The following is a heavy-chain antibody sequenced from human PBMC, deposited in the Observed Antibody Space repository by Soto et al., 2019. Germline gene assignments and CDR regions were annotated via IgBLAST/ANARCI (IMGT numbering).Heavy chain of an antibody. V-gene: IGHV1-18*01. D-gene: IGHD1-1*01. Sequence: QVHLVPSGAEVKKPGASVKVSCKGSGYAFTNYGITWERQAPGQGLEWMGWISAHNGNTNYAQKLQGRVTVTRDTSTSTAYMVLKSLRSDDKAVYYCARGRYGDYWGHGSLVTVSS. J-gene: IGHJ4*01. CDR1: GYAFTNYG. CDR3: ARGRYGDY. CDR2: ISAHNGNT.